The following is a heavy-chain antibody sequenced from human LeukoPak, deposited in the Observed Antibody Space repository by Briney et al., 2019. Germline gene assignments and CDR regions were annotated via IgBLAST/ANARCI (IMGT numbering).Heavy chain of an antibody. CDR1: GFTFSNAW. J-gene: IGHJ4*02. D-gene: IGHD3-10*01. V-gene: IGHV3-15*01. Sequence: GGSLRLSCAASGFTFSNAWMSWVRQAPGKGLEWVGRIKSKTDGGTTDYAAPVKGRFTISRDDSKNTLYLQMNSLKTEDTAVYYCTTDTNIWFGVLDYFDYWGQGTLVTVSS. CDR3: TTDTNIWFGVLDYFDY. CDR2: IKSKTDGGTT.